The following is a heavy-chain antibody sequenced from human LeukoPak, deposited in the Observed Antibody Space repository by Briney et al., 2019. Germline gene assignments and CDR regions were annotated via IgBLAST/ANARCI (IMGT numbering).Heavy chain of an antibody. CDR1: GFTFSGSA. CDR2: IRSKANSYAT. D-gene: IGHD5-18*01. V-gene: IGHV3-73*01. CDR3: TRLTDQLWLVSLSYYYYGMDV. Sequence: GGSLRLSCAASGFTFSGSAMHWVRQASGKGLEWVGRIRSKANSYATAYAASVKGRFTISRDDSKNTAYLQMNSLETEDTAVYYCTRLTDQLWLVSLSYYYYGMDVWGQGTTVTVS. J-gene: IGHJ6*02.